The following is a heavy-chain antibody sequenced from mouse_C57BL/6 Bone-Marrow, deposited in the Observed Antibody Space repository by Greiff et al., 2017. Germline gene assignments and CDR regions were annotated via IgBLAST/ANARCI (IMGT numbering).Heavy chain of an antibody. J-gene: IGHJ2*01. D-gene: IGHD2-4*01. CDR2: IHPNSGST. CDR1: GYTFTSYW. CDR3: AREGIYYDYDRLFDY. V-gene: IGHV1-64*01. Sequence: QVQLKQPGAELVKPGASVKLSCKASGYTFTSYWMHWVKQRPGQGLEWIGMIHPNSGSTNYNEKFKSKATLTVDKSSSTAYMQLSSLTSEDSAVYYCAREGIYYDYDRLFDYWGQGTTLTVSS.